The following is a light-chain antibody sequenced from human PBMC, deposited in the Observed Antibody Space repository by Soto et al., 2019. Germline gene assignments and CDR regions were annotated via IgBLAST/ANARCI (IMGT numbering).Light chain of an antibody. CDR1: SSDVGGYNY. V-gene: IGLV2-8*01. Sequence: QSALHRPPSASGSPRQSVTISCNGTSSDVGGYNYVSWYQQHPGKAPKLMIYEVSKRPSGVPDRFSGSKSGNTDSLTVSGLQAEDEADYYCSSFAGSVYVFGTGTKVTV. J-gene: IGLJ1*01. CDR2: EVS. CDR3: SSFAGSVYV.